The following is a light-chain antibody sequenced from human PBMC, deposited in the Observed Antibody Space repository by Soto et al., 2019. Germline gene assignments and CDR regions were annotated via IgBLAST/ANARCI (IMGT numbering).Light chain of an antibody. V-gene: IGKV3-20*01. Sequence: EIVLTQSPGTLSLSPGERATLPCRASQSVRSSYLAWYQQKPGQAPRLLIYGASTRATGIPDRFSGSGSGTDFTLTISRLEPEDFAVYYCQQYGSSPTFGQGTKVEIK. CDR3: QQYGSSPT. CDR1: QSVRSSY. CDR2: GAS. J-gene: IGKJ1*01.